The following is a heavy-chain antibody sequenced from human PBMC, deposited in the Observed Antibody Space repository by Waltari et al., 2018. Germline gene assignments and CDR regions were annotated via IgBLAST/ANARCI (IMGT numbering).Heavy chain of an antibody. CDR2: INPSGGSK. CDR1: GYTFTSYY. CDR3: ARDPPRFLEWFMPFDY. D-gene: IGHD3-3*01. Sequence: QVQLVQSGAEVKKPGASVKVSCKASGYTFTSYYMHWVRQAPGQGLEWMGIINPSGGSKSYAQKFQGRVRMTRDTSTSTVYMGLSSLRSEDTAVYYCARDPPRFLEWFMPFDYWGQGTLVTVSS. V-gene: IGHV1-46*01. J-gene: IGHJ4*02.